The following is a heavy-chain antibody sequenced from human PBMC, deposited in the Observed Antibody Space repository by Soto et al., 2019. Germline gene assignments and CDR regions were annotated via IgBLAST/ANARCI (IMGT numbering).Heavy chain of an antibody. J-gene: IGHJ4*02. V-gene: IGHV4-31*03. D-gene: IGHD5-12*01. Sequence: QVQLQESGPGLVKPSQTLSLTCTVSGCSISSGGYYWSWIRQLPGKGLEWLGYIHYSGSSYYNPSIKSRVTISVDTSKNQFSLKLSSVTVADTAVYYCARESVSGPPSADYLGQGTLVNVSS. CDR2: IHYSGSS. CDR3: ARESVSGPPSADY. CDR1: GCSISSGGYY.